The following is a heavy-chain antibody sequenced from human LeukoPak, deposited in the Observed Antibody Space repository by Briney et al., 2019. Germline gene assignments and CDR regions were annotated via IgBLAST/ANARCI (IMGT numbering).Heavy chain of an antibody. J-gene: IGHJ4*02. D-gene: IGHD3-3*01. Sequence: ASVTVSCKVSGNSLSELSIQWVRQAPGKGLECMGGFDPEEAKMVYEQNFQGRVTMTEDTSTQTAYMELSGLTSDDTAVYYCTTRSGDFWSGFVNWGQGSLVTVSS. CDR1: GNSLSELS. CDR3: TTRSGDFWSGFVN. V-gene: IGHV1-24*01. CDR2: FDPEEAKM.